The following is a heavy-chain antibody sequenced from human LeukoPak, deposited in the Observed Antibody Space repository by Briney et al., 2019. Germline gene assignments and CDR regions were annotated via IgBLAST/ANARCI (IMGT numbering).Heavy chain of an antibody. CDR2: INPNSGVT. J-gene: IGHJ4*01. CDR3: ARDIFRGATPDY. D-gene: IGHD3-10*01. Sequence: ASVKVSCKASGYTFTANHMHWVRQAPGQGLEWMGWINPNSGVTNYARKFQGRVTMTRDTSISTAYMELSRLRSDDTAAYYCARDIFRGATPDYWGQGILVTVSS. V-gene: IGHV1-2*02. CDR1: GYTFTANH.